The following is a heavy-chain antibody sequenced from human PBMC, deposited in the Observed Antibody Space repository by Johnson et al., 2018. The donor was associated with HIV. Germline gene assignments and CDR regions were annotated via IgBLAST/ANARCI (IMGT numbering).Heavy chain of an antibody. CDR1: GFTFFSYG. CDR3: ARALEVGATTANEAFDI. V-gene: IGHV3-30*03. J-gene: IGHJ3*02. Sequence: VQLVESGGGVVQPGRSLRLSCVASGFTFFSYGMHWVRQAPGKGLEWVAVISYDGSNKYYVESVRGRFTISRDNSKNTLFLQMNSLRPEDTSVYYCARALEVGATTANEAFDIWGQGTMVTVSS. D-gene: IGHD1-26*01. CDR2: ISYDGSNK.